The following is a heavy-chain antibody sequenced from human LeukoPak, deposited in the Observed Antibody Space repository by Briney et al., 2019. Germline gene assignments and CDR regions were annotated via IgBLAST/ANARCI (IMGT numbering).Heavy chain of an antibody. V-gene: IGHV1-24*01. CDR3: ARSNLAYCGGDCYFDY. CDR2: FDPEDGET. D-gene: IGHD2-21*02. CDR1: GYTLTELS. Sequence: ASVKVSCKVSGYTLTELSMHWVRQAPGKGLEWMGGFDPEDGETIYAQKFQGRVTITTDESTSTAYMELSSLRSEDTAVYYCARSNLAYCGGDCYFDYWGQGTLVTVSS. J-gene: IGHJ4*02.